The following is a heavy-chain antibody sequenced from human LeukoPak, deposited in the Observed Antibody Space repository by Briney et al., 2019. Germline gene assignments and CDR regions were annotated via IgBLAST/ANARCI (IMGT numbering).Heavy chain of an antibody. CDR2: ISWNSGSI. Sequence: GGSLRLSCAASGFTFDDYAMHWVRQAPGKGLEWVSGISWNSGSIGYADPVKGRFTISRDNAKNSLYLQMNSLRAEDTALYYCAKDDYYDSSGYFDYWGQGTLVTVSS. CDR1: GFTFDDYA. J-gene: IGHJ4*02. CDR3: AKDDYYDSSGYFDY. D-gene: IGHD3-22*01. V-gene: IGHV3-9*01.